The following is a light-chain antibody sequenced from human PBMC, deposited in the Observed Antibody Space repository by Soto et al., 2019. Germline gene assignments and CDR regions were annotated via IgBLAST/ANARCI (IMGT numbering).Light chain of an antibody. Sequence: EIVLTQSPATLSLSPGERATLSCRASQSVSSYLAWYQQKPGQAPRLLIYDASNRATGIPDRFSGSGSGTDFNLTISRLEPEDFAMYYCQHYGSSPRTFGQGTKVDIK. CDR1: QSVSSY. V-gene: IGKV3-20*01. CDR3: QHYGSSPRT. J-gene: IGKJ1*01. CDR2: DAS.